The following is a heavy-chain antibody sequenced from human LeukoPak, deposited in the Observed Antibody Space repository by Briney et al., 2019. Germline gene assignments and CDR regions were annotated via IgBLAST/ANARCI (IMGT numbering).Heavy chain of an antibody. Sequence: GGSLRLSCAESGFTFSNYGTKWVRQAPGEGLGWVSFTDTSGRYMYYGDSVKSRFTISRDNAKNLVFLQMNGLRAEDTAVYYWARGRSITLLRGVAMSDGFDIWGQGAMVAVSS. V-gene: IGHV3-21*06. J-gene: IGHJ3*02. D-gene: IGHD3-10*01. CDR1: GFTFSNYG. CDR2: TDTSGRYM. CDR3: ARGRSITLLRGVAMSDGFDI.